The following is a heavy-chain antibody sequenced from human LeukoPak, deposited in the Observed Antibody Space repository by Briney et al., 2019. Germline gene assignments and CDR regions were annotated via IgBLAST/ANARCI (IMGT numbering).Heavy chain of an antibody. CDR2: ISAYNGNT. J-gene: IGHJ3*02. V-gene: IGHV1-18*01. Sequence: ASVKVSCKASGYTFNSYGISWVRQAPGQGLEWMGWISAYNGNTNYAQKLQGRVTMTTDTSTSTAYMELRSLRSDDTAVYYCARVSSGNSGDAFDIWGQGTMVTVSS. CDR1: GYTFNSYG. CDR3: ARVSSGNSGDAFDI. D-gene: IGHD4-23*01.